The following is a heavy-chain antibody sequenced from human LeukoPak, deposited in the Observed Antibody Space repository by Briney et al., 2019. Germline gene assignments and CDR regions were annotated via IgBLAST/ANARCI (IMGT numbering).Heavy chain of an antibody. D-gene: IGHD1-1*01. J-gene: IGHJ6*02. V-gene: IGHV3-21*01. CDR3: ARDLNDEDYYYYYGVDV. Sequence: GGSLRLSCAASGFTFSSYTMNWVRQAPGKGLEWVSSISSSSSYIYYADSVKGRFTISRDNAKNSLYLQMNSLRAEDTAVYYCARDLNDEDYYYYYGVDVWGQGTTVTASS. CDR1: GFTFSSYT. CDR2: ISSSSSYI.